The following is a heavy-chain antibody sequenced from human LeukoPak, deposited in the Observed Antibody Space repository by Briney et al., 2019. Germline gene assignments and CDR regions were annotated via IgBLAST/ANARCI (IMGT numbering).Heavy chain of an antibody. D-gene: IGHD6-19*01. CDR2: ISGSGSST. Sequence: GGSLRLSCAASGFTFSSYAMSWVRQAPGKGLEWVSPISGSGSSTYYADSVKGRFTISRDNSKNTLNLQMNSLRAEDTAVYYCAKGVAVASPYYFDYWGRGTLVTVSS. CDR3: AKGVAVASPYYFDY. J-gene: IGHJ4*02. CDR1: GFTFSSYA. V-gene: IGHV3-23*01.